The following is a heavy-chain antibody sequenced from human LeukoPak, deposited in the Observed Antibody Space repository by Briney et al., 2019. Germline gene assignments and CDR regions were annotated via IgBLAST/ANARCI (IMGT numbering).Heavy chain of an antibody. Sequence: ASVKVSCKASGYTFTSYGISWVRQAPGQGLEWMGWVSAYNGNTNYAQKLQGRVTMTTDTSTSTAYMELRSLRSDDTAVYYCARGTQALRGYSGYANWFDPWGQGTLVTVSS. CDR1: GYTFTSYG. J-gene: IGHJ5*02. D-gene: IGHD5-12*01. CDR2: VSAYNGNT. CDR3: ARGTQALRGYSGYANWFDP. V-gene: IGHV1-18*01.